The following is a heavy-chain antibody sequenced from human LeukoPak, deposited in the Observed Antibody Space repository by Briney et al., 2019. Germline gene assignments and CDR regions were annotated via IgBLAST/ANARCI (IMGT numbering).Heavy chain of an antibody. J-gene: IGHJ6*03. CDR3: ARSVYVYGSGSYSVMDV. CDR2: VYSSGST. CDR1: GGSISSNY. Sequence: SETLSLTCTVSGGSISSNYWSWIRQPAGKGLQWIGRVYSSGSTNDNPSLKSRVTMSVDTSKNQISLRLSSVTAADTAVYYRARSVYVYGSGSYSVMDVWGKGTTVTISS. D-gene: IGHD3-10*01. V-gene: IGHV4-4*07.